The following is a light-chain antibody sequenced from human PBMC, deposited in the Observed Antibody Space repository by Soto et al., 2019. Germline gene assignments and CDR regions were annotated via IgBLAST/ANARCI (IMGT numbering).Light chain of an antibody. V-gene: IGKV3-15*01. CDR3: QQYNNWPRT. CDR2: GAS. J-gene: IGKJ1*01. Sequence: EIVMTQSPATLSVSPGERATLSCRASQSVRSNLAWYLQRPGQAPRLLIYGASTRATGIPARFSGSGSGTEFTLTISSLQSEDFAVYYCQQYNNWPRTFGQGTKVEI. CDR1: QSVRSN.